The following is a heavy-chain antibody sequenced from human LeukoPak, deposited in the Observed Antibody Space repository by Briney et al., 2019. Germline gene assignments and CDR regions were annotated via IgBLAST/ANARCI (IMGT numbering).Heavy chain of an antibody. Sequence: PGGSLRLSCAASGFTFSSYGMSWVRQAPGKGLEWVSAISGSGGSTYYADSVKGRFTISRDNSKNTLYLQMNSLRAEDTAVYYCAKDPLGVGYCSSTSCYAYWFDPWGQGTLVTVSS. CDR3: AKDPLGVGYCSSTSCYAYWFDP. CDR1: GFTFSSYG. J-gene: IGHJ5*02. V-gene: IGHV3-23*01. CDR2: ISGSGGST. D-gene: IGHD2-2*01.